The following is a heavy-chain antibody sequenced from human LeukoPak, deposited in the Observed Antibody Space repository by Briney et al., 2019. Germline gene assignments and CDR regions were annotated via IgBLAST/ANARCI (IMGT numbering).Heavy chain of an antibody. CDR3: AKHRTYYYGSGSYLYFDY. V-gene: IGHV3-11*03. Sequence: GGSLRLSCAASGFTFSDYYMSWIRQAPGKGLEWVSYISSSSSFTNYADSVKGRFTISRDNSKNTLYLQMNSLRAEDTAVYYCAKHRTYYYGSGSYLYFDYWGQGTLVTVSS. CDR2: ISSSSSFT. J-gene: IGHJ4*02. D-gene: IGHD3-10*01. CDR1: GFTFSDYY.